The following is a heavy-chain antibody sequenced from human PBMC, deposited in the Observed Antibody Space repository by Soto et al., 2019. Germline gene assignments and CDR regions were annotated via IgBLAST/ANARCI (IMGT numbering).Heavy chain of an antibody. V-gene: IGHV4-30-4*01. CDR3: ARAPTFCINNECFPRWFGL. CDR2: IYYSGST. CDR1: GGSISSGDYY. D-gene: IGHD2-8*01. J-gene: IGHJ5*02. Sequence: QVQLQESGPGLVKPSQTLSLTCTVSGGSISSGDYYWTWIRQPPGKGLEWIGYIYYSGSTYYNPSLKSRVTRSVDTSKDQFSLKLSSVTAADTAVYYCARAPTFCINNECFPRWFGLWGQGTLVTVSS.